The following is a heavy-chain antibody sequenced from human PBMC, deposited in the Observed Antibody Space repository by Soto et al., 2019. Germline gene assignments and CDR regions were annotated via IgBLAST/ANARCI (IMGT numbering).Heavy chain of an antibody. CDR1: GYTFTNYG. Sequence: QVQLVQSGAEVKKPGASVKVSCKASGYTFTNYGISWVRQAPGQGLEWMGWISGYNGNTNYAQKVQGRLTMTTDTSTSTAYMERRSLRSDDTAVYYCARISGQYSSNYCQYGMDVWGQGTTVTVSS. D-gene: IGHD6-13*01. J-gene: IGHJ6*02. CDR3: ARISGQYSSNYCQYGMDV. CDR2: ISGYNGNT. V-gene: IGHV1-18*01.